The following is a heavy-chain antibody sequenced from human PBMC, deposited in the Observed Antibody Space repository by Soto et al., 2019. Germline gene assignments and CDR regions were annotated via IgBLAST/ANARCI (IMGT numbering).Heavy chain of an antibody. J-gene: IGHJ5*02. V-gene: IGHV4-59*12. CDR2: IYYSGST. CDR3: ARGRGIAAAGTWFDP. Sequence: SETLSLTCTVSGGSISSYYWSWIRQPPGKGLEWIGYIYYSGSTNYNPSLKSRVTISVDTSKNQFSLKLSSVTAADTAVYYCARGRGIAAAGTWFDPWGQGTLVTVS. CDR1: GGSISSYY. D-gene: IGHD6-13*01.